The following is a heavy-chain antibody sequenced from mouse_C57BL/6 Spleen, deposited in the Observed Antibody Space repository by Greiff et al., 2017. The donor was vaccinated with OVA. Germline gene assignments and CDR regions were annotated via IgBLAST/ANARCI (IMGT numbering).Heavy chain of an antibody. CDR1: GYTFTDYY. CDR2: IYPGSGNT. J-gene: IGHJ1*03. V-gene: IGHV1-76*01. Sequence: VQLQESGAELVRPGASVKLSCKASGYTFTDYYINWVKQRPGQGLEWIARIYPGSGNTYYNEKFKGKATLTAEKSSSTAYMQLSSLTSEDSAVYFCADHDVWGTGTTVTVSS. CDR3: ADHDV.